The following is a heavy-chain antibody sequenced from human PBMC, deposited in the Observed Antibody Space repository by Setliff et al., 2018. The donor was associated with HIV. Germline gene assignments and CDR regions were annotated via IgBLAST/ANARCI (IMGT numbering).Heavy chain of an antibody. CDR2: ISSSSTYI. J-gene: IGHJ6*03. CDR1: GFTFSSYS. D-gene: IGHD2-15*01. Sequence: GGSLSLSCAASGFTFSSYSNNWVRKAPGKGLEWVSSISSSSTYISYADSMKGRFTISRDNAKNSLYLQMNRLRAEDTAVYYCTRDYAYDCNSVMDVWGKGTTVTVSS. V-gene: IGHV3-21*01. CDR3: TRDYAYDCNSVMDV.